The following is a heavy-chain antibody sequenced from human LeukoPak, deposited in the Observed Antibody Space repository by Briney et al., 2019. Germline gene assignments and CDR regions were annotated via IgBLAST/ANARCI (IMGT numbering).Heavy chain of an antibody. CDR3: ARALDSSSWPTVGDY. V-gene: IGHV1-8*02. J-gene: IGHJ4*02. CDR2: INPNSGNT. Sequence: ASVKVSCKASGYTFTGYYMHWVRQAPGQGLEWMGWINPNSGNTGYAQKFQGRVTMTRNTSISTAYMELSSLRSEDTAVYYCARALDSSSWPTVGDYWGQGTLVTVSS. D-gene: IGHD6-13*01. CDR1: GYTFTGYY.